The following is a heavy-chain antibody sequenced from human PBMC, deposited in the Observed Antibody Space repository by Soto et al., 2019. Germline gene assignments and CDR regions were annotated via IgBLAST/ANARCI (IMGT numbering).Heavy chain of an antibody. CDR2: IVPIFGTR. Sequence: QVQLVQSGAEVKKPGSSVKVSCKISGGTFSRYSISWVRQAPGQGLEWMGGIVPIFGTRNYAQKFQDRVTITTDESATTAHMELSNLRSEDTAVYYCARPYEGGYSSNHHYYYALDVWGQGNAVTVSS. V-gene: IGHV1-69*01. CDR3: ARPYEGGYSSNHHYYYALDV. CDR1: GGTFSRYS. J-gene: IGHJ6*02. D-gene: IGHD3-22*01.